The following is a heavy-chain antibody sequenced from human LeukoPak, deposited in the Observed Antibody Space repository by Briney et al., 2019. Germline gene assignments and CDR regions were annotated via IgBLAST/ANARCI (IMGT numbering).Heavy chain of an antibody. CDR2: ISSSSSTI. CDR1: GFTFSSYE. D-gene: IGHD2-2*02. J-gene: IGHJ4*02. V-gene: IGHV3-48*03. Sequence: QPGGSLRLSCAASGFTFSSYEMNWVRQAPGKGLEWVSYISSSSSTIYYADSVKGRFTISRDNAKNSLYLQMNSLRAEDTAVYYCAREDSSHIPDYWGQGTLVTVSS. CDR3: AREDSSHIPDY.